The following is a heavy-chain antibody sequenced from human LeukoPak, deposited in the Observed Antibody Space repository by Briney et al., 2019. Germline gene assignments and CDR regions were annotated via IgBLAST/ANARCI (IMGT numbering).Heavy chain of an antibody. CDR1: GGSISSYY. V-gene: IGHV4-59*08. Sequence: SETLSLTCTVSGGSISSYYWNWIRQPPGKGLEWIGYIYYSGSTNYNPSLKSRVTISVDSSKNQLSLKLNSVTAADTAVYYCARHSNWNGGVDWFDPWGQGTQVTVSS. D-gene: IGHD1-20*01. J-gene: IGHJ5*02. CDR2: IYYSGST. CDR3: ARHSNWNGGVDWFDP.